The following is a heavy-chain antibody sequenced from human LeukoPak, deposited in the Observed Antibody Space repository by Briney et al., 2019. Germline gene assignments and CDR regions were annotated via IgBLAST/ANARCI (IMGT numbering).Heavy chain of an antibody. CDR3: ARLVGTASXYFXX. J-gene: IGHJ4*01. V-gene: IGHV4-39*01. CDR1: GGSISSXXYY. CDR2: IYYSGST. Sequence: SLTXXXSGGSISSXXYYWAWIRQPPGKGLEWIGSIYYSGSTYHNPPLKSRVTISVDTSKNQFSLKLSSVTAADTAVYYCARLVGTASXYFXXWG. D-gene: IGHD6-19*01.